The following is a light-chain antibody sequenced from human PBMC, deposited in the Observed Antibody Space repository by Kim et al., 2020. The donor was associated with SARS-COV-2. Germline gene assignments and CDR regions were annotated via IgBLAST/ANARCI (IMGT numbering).Light chain of an antibody. CDR1: NSNIGAGYD. J-gene: IGLJ1*01. CDR3: QSYDGSLRGYV. CDR2: GNT. V-gene: IGLV1-40*01. Sequence: QRVTISCTESNSNIGAGYDVHWYQQLPGTAPKLLIYGNTNRPSGVPDRFSGSKSGTSASLAITGLQAEDEADYYCQSYDGSLRGYVFGSGTQLTVL.